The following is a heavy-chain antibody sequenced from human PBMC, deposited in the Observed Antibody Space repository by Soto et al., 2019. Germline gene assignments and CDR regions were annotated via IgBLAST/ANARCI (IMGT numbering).Heavy chain of an antibody. CDR2: IYSSENT. CDR3: SILNGYCISTNCHGYYGMDV. CDR1: GGFVSSSSYS. Sequence: SETLSLTCSVSGGFVSSSSYSWGWIRQSPGKGLEWIGTIYSSENTYYNPSLLSRVTISVDTSKNEFSLRLSSVTAADTAVYYCSILNGYCISTNCHGYYGMDVWGQGTTVTVSS. V-gene: IGHV4-39*01. J-gene: IGHJ6*02. D-gene: IGHD2-2*03.